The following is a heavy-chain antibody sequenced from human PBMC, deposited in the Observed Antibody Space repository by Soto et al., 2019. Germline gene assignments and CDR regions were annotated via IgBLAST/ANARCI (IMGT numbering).Heavy chain of an antibody. Sequence: ASVKVSCKASGYTFTSYDINWVRQATGQGLEWMGWMNPNSGNTGYAQKFQGRVTMTRNTSISTAYMELSSLRSEDTSVYYCARGPSTLYSSSSVLDYWGQGTLVTVS. V-gene: IGHV1-8*01. CDR2: MNPNSGNT. J-gene: IGHJ4*02. CDR3: ARGPSTLYSSSSVLDY. CDR1: GYTFTSYD. D-gene: IGHD6-6*01.